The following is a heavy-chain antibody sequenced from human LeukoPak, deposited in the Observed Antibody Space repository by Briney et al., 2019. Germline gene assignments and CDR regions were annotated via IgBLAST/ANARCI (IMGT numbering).Heavy chain of an antibody. CDR3: ASLVATAMPADY. Sequence: SGTLSLTCAVSGCSISSYKWWSLVPQPPGKGLXXXGKSYHSRSTNYNPSLKSRVTISVDKSKNQFSLKLSSVTAADTAVYYCASLVATAMPADYWGQGTLVPVSS. CDR1: GCSISSYKW. J-gene: IGHJ4*02. D-gene: IGHD5-18*01. CDR2: SYHSRST. V-gene: IGHV4-4*02.